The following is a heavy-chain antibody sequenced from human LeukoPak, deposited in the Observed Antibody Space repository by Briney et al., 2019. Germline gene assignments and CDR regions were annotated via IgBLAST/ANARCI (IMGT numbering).Heavy chain of an antibody. V-gene: IGHV3-23*01. Sequence: GVSLRLSCAASGFTFSSYAMSWVRQAPGKGLEWVSAISGSGDSTYYGDSVKGRFTISRDNSKNTLYLQMNSLRAEDTAVYYCARDPSSGYYYYFDYWGQGTLVTVSS. J-gene: IGHJ4*02. CDR1: GFTFSSYA. D-gene: IGHD3-22*01. CDR2: ISGSGDST. CDR3: ARDPSSGYYYYFDY.